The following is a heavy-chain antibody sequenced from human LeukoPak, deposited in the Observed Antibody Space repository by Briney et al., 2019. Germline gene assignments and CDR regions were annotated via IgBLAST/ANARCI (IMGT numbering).Heavy chain of an antibody. Sequence: PRASVKVSCKASGYTFTGYYMHWVRQAPGQGLQWMAIINPSGGSTTYAQKFQGRVILTTDTSTSTVYMELSSLRSDDTAVYYCARAPYYHGSERYHNVPYFDTWGQGTLVTVSS. CDR3: ARAPYYHGSERYHNVPYFDT. D-gene: IGHD3-10*01. CDR2: INPSGGST. J-gene: IGHJ4*02. V-gene: IGHV1-46*01. CDR1: GYTFTGYY.